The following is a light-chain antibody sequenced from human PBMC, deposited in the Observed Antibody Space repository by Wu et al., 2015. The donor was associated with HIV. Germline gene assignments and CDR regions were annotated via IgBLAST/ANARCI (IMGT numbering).Light chain of an antibody. V-gene: IGKV3-20*01. CDR2: GAA. CDR1: QTVNSSF. Sequence: DIVSTQFPGTLSLSPGERATLSCRASQTVNSSFLAWYQQKPGQAPTLLIFGAASRASGIPDRFSGSGSGTDFTLTISRLEPEDFAVYFCHQYGDSPQTFGQGTKVENK. CDR3: HQYGDSPQT. J-gene: IGKJ1*01.